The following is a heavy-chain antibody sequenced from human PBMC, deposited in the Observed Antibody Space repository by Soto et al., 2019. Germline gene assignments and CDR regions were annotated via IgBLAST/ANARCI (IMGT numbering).Heavy chain of an antibody. CDR3: AREGFVAGLYNAMDA. V-gene: IGHV1-69*06. J-gene: IGHJ6*01. CDR2: IIPMFGSP. D-gene: IGHD2-21*01. Sequence: QVQLVQSGAEVKKPGSSVKVSCKASGGTLSTNAISWVRQAPGQGLEWMGAIIPMFGSPKYAQKFQGRVTITADNPTSTIAMEMIRLTSADPAGYYCAREGFVAGLYNAMDAWGQGTAVGVSS. CDR1: GGTLSTNA.